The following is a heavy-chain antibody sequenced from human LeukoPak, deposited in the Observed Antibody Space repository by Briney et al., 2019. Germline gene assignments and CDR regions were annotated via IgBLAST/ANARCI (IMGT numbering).Heavy chain of an antibody. CDR3: ASLIYSSSWYIDAFDI. CDR2: IKQDGSEK. CDR1: GFTFSSYW. D-gene: IGHD6-13*01. V-gene: IGHV3-7*01. Sequence: GGSLRLSCAASGFTFSSYWMSWVRQAPGKGLEWVANIKQDGSEKYYVVSVKGRFTISRDNAKNSLYLQMNSLRAEDTAVYYCASLIYSSSWYIDAFDIWGQGTMVTVSS. J-gene: IGHJ3*02.